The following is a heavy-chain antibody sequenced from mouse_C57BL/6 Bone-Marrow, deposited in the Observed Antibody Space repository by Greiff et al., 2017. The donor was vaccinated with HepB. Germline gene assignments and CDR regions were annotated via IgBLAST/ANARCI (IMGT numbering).Heavy chain of an antibody. CDR3: TTAYYGKDYYAMDY. D-gene: IGHD1-1*01. CDR2: IDPEDGDT. CDR1: GFNIKDYY. J-gene: IGHJ4*01. V-gene: IGHV14-1*01. Sequence: VQLQQSGAELVRPGASVKLSCTASGFNIKDYYMHWVKQRPDQGLEWIGRIDPEDGDTEYAPKFQGKATMTADTSSNTAYLQLSSLTSEDTAVYYCTTAYYGKDYYAMDYWGQGTSVTVSS.